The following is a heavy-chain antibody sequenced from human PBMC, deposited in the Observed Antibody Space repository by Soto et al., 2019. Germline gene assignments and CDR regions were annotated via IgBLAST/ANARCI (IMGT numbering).Heavy chain of an antibody. D-gene: IGHD1-26*01. CDR2: ISSSSSTI. J-gene: IGHJ4*02. V-gene: IGHV3-48*02. Sequence: GGSLRLSCAASGFTFSTYSMNWVRQAPGRGLEWVAYISSSSSTISYADSVKGRFTISRDNAKNSLYLQMNSLRDEDTAVYYCARDEVGPTTLFDYWGQGTLVTVSS. CDR1: GFTFSTYS. CDR3: ARDEVGPTTLFDY.